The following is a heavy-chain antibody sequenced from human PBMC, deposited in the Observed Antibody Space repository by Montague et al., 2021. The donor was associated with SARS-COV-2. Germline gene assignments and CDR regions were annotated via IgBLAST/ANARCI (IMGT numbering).Heavy chain of an antibody. V-gene: IGHV4-59*01. CDR1: GGSIGSYY. D-gene: IGHD3-3*01. CDR3: ARAPVAHITIFGVVTSFDY. J-gene: IGHJ4*02. CDR2: IYYSGST. Sequence: SETLSLTCTVSGGSIGSYYWSWIRQPPGKGLEWIGYIYYSGSTXXXPSXXXRVTISVDTSKNQFSLKLSSVTAADTAVYYCARAPVAHITIFGVVTSFDYWGQGTLVTVSS.